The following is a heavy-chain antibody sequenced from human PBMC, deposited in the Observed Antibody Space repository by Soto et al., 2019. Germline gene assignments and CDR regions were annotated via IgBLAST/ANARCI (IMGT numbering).Heavy chain of an antibody. CDR2: ISAYNGNT. J-gene: IGHJ4*02. CDR1: GYDFNNYG. D-gene: IGHD2-15*01. CDR3: VVAAQPYYFDY. V-gene: IGHV1-18*01. Sequence: ASVKVSCKASGYDFNNYGISWVRQAPGQGLEWMGWISAYNGNTNYAQKLQGRVTMTTDTSTSTAYMELRSLRSDDTAVYYCVVAAQPYYFDYWGQGTLVTVSS.